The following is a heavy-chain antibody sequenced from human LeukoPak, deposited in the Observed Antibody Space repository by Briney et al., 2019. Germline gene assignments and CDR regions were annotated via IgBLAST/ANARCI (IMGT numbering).Heavy chain of an antibody. Sequence: SETLSLTCTVSGGSISSYYWSWIRQPPGKGLEWIGYIYYSGSTNYNPSLKSRVTISVDTSKNQFSLKLTSVTAADTAVYYCARDRELGYWGQGTLVTVSS. J-gene: IGHJ4*02. D-gene: IGHD3-10*01. CDR3: ARDRELGY. V-gene: IGHV4-59*01. CDR2: IYYSGST. CDR1: GGSISSYY.